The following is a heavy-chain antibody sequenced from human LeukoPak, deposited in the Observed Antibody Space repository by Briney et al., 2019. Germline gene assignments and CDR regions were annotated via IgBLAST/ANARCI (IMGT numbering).Heavy chain of an antibody. CDR2: ISGSGGST. V-gene: IGHV3-23*01. CDR1: GFTFSSYW. J-gene: IGHJ6*03. Sequence: PGGSLRLSCAASGFTFSSYWMSWVRQAPGKGLEWVSAISGSGGSTYYADSVKGRFTISRDNSKNTLYLQMNSLRAEDTAVYYCAKKGGSCYRCYYYYYMDVWGKGTTVTVSS. D-gene: IGHD2-15*01. CDR3: AKKGGSCYRCYYYYYMDV.